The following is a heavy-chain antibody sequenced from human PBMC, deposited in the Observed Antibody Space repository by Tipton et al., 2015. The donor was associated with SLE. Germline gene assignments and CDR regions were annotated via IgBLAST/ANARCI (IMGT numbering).Heavy chain of an antibody. CDR1: GASVSNYY. J-gene: IGHJ2*01. D-gene: IGHD1-26*01. Sequence: TLSLTCAVSGASVSNYYWSWIRQPPGKGLEWIGYIYYSGSTNYNPSLKSRVTISLDTSKNQFSLKLSSVTAADTAVYYCARRGVGATYWYFDLWGRGTLVIVSS. CDR3: ARRGVGATYWYFDL. CDR2: IYYSGST. V-gene: IGHV4-59*08.